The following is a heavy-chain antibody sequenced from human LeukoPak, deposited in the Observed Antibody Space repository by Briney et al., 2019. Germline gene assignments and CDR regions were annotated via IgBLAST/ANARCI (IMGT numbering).Heavy chain of an antibody. D-gene: IGHD6-19*01. CDR3: ARALDSLYSSGWPSAGY. CDR2: IKHDGSEK. Sequence: GGSLRLSCTASGFTFSSYWVNWVRQAPGKGLEWVANIKHDGSEKYHVDSVKGRFTISRDNAKNSLYLQMNSLRAEDTAVYYCARALDSLYSSGWPSAGYWGQGTLVTVSS. CDR1: GFTFSSYW. J-gene: IGHJ4*02. V-gene: IGHV3-7*01.